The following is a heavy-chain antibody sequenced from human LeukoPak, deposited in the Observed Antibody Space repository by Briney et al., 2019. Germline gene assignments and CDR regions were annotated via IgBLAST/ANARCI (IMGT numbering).Heavy chain of an antibody. V-gene: IGHV3-21*05. CDR2: ISRGTYI. Sequence: KSGGSLRLSCVASGFTFSRFEMNWVRQAPGKGLEWISHISRGTYIAYADSVKGRFTISRDNAKNTLNLQMNSLRAEDTAVYYCARDLGQYYDTSDNWFDPWGQGTLVTVSS. CDR3: ARDLGQYYDTSDNWFDP. D-gene: IGHD3-22*01. J-gene: IGHJ5*02. CDR1: GFTFSRFE.